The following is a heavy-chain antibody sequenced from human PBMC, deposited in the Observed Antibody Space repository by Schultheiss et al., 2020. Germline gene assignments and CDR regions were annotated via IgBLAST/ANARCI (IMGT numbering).Heavy chain of an antibody. CDR3: ARLSSVTGRWYFDL. J-gene: IGHJ2*01. V-gene: IGHV3-21*01. Sequence: GGSLRLSCAASGFTFDDYAMHWVRQAPGKGLEWVSSISSSSSYIYYADSVKGRFTISRDDDKNTVFLQMNNLRGEDTAVYYCARLSSVTGRWYFDLWGRGTLVTVSS. D-gene: IGHD2-21*02. CDR2: ISSSSSYI. CDR1: GFTFDDYA.